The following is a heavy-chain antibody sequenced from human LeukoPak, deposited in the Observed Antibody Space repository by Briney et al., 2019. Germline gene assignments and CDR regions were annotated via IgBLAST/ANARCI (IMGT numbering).Heavy chain of an antibody. CDR3: ARRSEFGVLYYMDV. Sequence: GGPLRLSCAASGFTFSTYSMNWVRQAPGKGLDWVSYISGSSGTIYYADSVKGRFTISRDNAKSSLYLQMNSLRAEDTAVYYCARRSEFGVLYYMDVWGKGTTVTVSS. V-gene: IGHV3-48*01. J-gene: IGHJ6*03. D-gene: IGHD3-16*01. CDR2: ISGSSGTI. CDR1: GFTFSTYS.